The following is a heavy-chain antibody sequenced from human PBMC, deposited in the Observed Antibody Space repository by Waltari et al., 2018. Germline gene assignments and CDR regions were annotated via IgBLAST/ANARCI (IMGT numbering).Heavy chain of an antibody. D-gene: IGHD3-16*02. Sequence: EVQVVESGGGVVEPGKSLRLYCVVSGSTDEEAAIHWVRQAPGKGLEWVSGIFWKSGRPGYADSVKGRFSISRDYAKNSLYLQMNSLRSEDTAIYYCTRDLSPGGADVWGQGTTVTVS. CDR2: IFWKSGRP. CDR1: GSTDEEAA. CDR3: TRDLSPGGADV. J-gene: IGHJ6*02. V-gene: IGHV3-9*01.